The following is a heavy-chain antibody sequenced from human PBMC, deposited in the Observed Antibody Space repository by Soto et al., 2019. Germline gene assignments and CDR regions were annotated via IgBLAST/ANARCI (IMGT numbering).Heavy chain of an antibody. CDR3: AKDLGYYDFWSGYYGPFDY. V-gene: IGHV3-23*01. CDR1: GFTFSSYV. Sequence: PGGSLRLSCAASGFTFSSYVMSWVRQAPGKGLEWVSAISGSGGSTYYADSVKGRFTISRDNSKNTLYLQMNSLRAEDTAVYYCAKDLGYYDFWSGYYGPFDYWGQGTLVTVSS. J-gene: IGHJ4*02. CDR2: ISGSGGST. D-gene: IGHD3-3*01.